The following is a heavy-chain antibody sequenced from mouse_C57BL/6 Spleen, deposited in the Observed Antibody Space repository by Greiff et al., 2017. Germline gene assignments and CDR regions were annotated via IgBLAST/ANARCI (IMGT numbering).Heavy chain of an antibody. J-gene: IGHJ1*03. CDR3: ARADYYGRSYWYFDV. D-gene: IGHD1-1*01. Sequence: EVMLVESEGGLVQPGSSMKLSCTASGFTFSDYYMAWVRQAPEKGLEWVANINYDGSSTYYLDSLKSRFIISRDNAKNILYLQMSSLKSEDTATYYCARADYYGRSYWYFDVWGTGTTVTVSS. CDR1: GFTFSDYY. CDR2: INYDGSST. V-gene: IGHV5-16*01.